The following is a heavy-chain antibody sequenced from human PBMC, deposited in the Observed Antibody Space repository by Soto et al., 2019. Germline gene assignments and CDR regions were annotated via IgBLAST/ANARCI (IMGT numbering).Heavy chain of an antibody. V-gene: IGHV3-30*18. CDR1: RFTFNSYG. D-gene: IGHD6-6*01. CDR3: AKDLSSSDALDI. Sequence: PWGCMRLSCAASRFTFNSYGIHRFLQAQGKGLEWVEVISYDGSNKYYADSVKGRFTISRDNSKNTLYLQMNSLRAEDTAVYYCAKDLSSSDALDIWGQGTMVTVSS. J-gene: IGHJ3*02. CDR2: ISYDGSNK.